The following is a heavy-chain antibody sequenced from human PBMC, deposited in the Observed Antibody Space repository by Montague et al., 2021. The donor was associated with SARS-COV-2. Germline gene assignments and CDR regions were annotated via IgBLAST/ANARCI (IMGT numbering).Heavy chain of an antibody. D-gene: IGHD2-8*01. J-gene: IGHJ6*02. Sequence: SETLSLTCTVSGGSINNYYWSWIRQPPGRGLEWIGYIYYSGSTEYSPSLKSRVTISIDTSKNQFSLRLNSVTAADTAVYFCARTTYCTLASIYYYVMDVWGQGTMVTVSS. CDR1: GGSINNYY. V-gene: IGHV4-59*08. CDR3: ARTTYCTLASIYYYVMDV. CDR2: IYYSGST.